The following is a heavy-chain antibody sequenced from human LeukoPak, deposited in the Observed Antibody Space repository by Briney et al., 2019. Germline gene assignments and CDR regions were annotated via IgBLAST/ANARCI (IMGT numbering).Heavy chain of an antibody. CDR1: GFTFSSYT. CDR3: ARGYGDYAY. CDR2: ISSISSYI. V-gene: IGHV3-21*01. J-gene: IGHJ4*02. Sequence: GGSLRLSCAASGFTFSSYTMNWVRQAPGKGLEWVSSISSISSYIYYADSLKGRSTLSRDNAKNSLYLQMSSLRAEDTAVYYCARGYGDYAYWGQGTLVTVSS. D-gene: IGHD4-17*01.